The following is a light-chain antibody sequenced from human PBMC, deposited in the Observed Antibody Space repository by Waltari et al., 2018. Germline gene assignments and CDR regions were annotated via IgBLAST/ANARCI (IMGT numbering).Light chain of an antibody. Sequence: QSVLTPPPSVSGAPGQRVTFSCTGNRSNIGAGSDEHWYRQLPGTAPKLRIYGNSIRPSGVPDRFSGSKSGTSVSLAITGLQADDEADYYCQSYDSSLSVIFGGGTKLTVL. V-gene: IGLV1-40*01. CDR3: QSYDSSLSVI. CDR1: RSNIGAGSD. CDR2: GNS. J-gene: IGLJ2*01.